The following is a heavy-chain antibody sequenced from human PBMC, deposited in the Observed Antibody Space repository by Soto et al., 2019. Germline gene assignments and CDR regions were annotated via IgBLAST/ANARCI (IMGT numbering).Heavy chain of an antibody. CDR3: TCSVSGDTGLHF. CDR1: GSTFSDSA. V-gene: IGHV3-73*02. Sequence: ELQLVESGGALVQPGGPQKLSCAASGSTFSDSANHWVRLASGKGQEGVGRIQTKSNGYATPYVESVKGRYTISRDESKDTAYLQMNSLKADDTAVYFCTCSVSGDTGLHFWGQGTLVTVSS. CDR2: IQTKSNGYAT. J-gene: IGHJ4*02. D-gene: IGHD5-18*01.